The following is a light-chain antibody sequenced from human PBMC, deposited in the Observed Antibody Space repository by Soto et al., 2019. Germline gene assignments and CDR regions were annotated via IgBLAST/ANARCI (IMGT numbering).Light chain of an antibody. CDR2: AAS. J-gene: IGKJ4*01. Sequence: DIQMIQSPATLSASVGDRITITCRASENIFKYVAWYQQTSGSAPNPLIYAASDLESGVPSRFSGSGSGTEFSLTIDNLQPNDSATYYCQHYNTRSIAFGGGTKVDVK. CDR3: QHYNTRSIA. CDR1: ENIFKY. V-gene: IGKV1-5*01.